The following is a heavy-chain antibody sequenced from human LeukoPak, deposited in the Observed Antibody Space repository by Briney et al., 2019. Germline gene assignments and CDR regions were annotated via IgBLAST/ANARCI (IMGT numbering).Heavy chain of an antibody. CDR3: ARGRPHGNDY. V-gene: IGHV3-74*01. D-gene: IGHD4-23*01. CDR1: GFTFSSYW. Sequence: GGSLRLSCAASGFTFSSYWMNWVRQAPGKGLVWVSRIASDGSSTTYADSVKGRFSISRDNAKNTLYLKMNSLRVEDTAVYYRARGRPHGNDYWGQGTLVTVSS. J-gene: IGHJ4*02. CDR2: IASDGSST.